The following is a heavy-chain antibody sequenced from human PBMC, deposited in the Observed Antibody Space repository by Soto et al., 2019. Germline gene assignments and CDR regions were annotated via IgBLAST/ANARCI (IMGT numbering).Heavy chain of an antibody. CDR1: GFTFSSYG. J-gene: IGHJ4*02. V-gene: IGHV3-30*18. CDR2: ISYDGSNK. Sequence: GSLRLSCAASGFTFSSYGMHWVRQAPGKGLEWVAVISYDGSNKYYADSVKGRFTISRDNSKNTLYLQMNSLRAEDTAVYYCAKDTIAVAPTFDYWRQGTLVTVSS. CDR3: AKDTIAVAPTFDY. D-gene: IGHD6-19*01.